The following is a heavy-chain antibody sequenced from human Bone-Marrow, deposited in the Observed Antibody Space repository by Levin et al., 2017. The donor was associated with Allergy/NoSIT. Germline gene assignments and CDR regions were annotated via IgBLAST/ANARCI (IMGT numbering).Heavy chain of an antibody. CDR2: ISWNSGSI. D-gene: IGHD3-10*01. J-gene: IGHJ2*01. Sequence: SCAASGFTFDDYAMHWVRQAPGKGLEWVSGISWNSGSIGYADSVKGRFTISRDNAKNSLYLQMNSLRAEDTALYYCAKGWGTMVRGVINQRGDWYFDLWGRGTLVTVSS. CDR3: AKGWGTMVRGVINQRGDWYFDL. CDR1: GFTFDDYA. V-gene: IGHV3-9*01.